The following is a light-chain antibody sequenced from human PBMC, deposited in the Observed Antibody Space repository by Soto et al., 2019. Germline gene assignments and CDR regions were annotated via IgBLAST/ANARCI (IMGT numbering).Light chain of an antibody. CDR3: QQGKSFPWT. V-gene: IGKV1-12*01. CDR2: TVS. Sequence: DIQMTQSPSSVSASVGDRVTITCRASQAISHWLAWFQQRPGKAPNLLISTVSTLQSGVPSRFSGSGSGTDFTLTISSLQPEDFATYYCQQGKSFPWTFGQGTKVEIK. CDR1: QAISHW. J-gene: IGKJ1*01.